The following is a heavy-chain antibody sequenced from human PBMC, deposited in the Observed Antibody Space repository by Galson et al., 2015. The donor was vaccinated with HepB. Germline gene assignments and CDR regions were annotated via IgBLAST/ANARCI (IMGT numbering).Heavy chain of an antibody. CDR2: ISAYNGNT. J-gene: IGHJ5*02. D-gene: IGHD6-13*01. CDR1: GYTFTSYG. Sequence: SVKVSCKASGYTFTSYGISWVRQAPGQGLEWMGWISAYNGNTNYAQKLQGRVTMTTDTSTSTAYMELRSLRSDDTAVYYCARGGYSSSWLGRPNWFDPWGQGTLVTVSS. CDR3: ARGGYSSSWLGRPNWFDP. V-gene: IGHV1-18*04.